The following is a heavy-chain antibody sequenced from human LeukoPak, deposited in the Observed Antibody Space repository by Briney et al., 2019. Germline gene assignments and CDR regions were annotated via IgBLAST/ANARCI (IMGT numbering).Heavy chain of an antibody. V-gene: IGHV4-39*07. Sequence: SETLSLTCSVSGGSISSSTYYWGYIRQPPGKGLEWIATINYSGTTHYNPSLKSRVTISVDTSKNQFSLKLSSVTAADTAVYYCARSTHYYDSSVYAFDIWGQGTMVTVSS. CDR1: GGSISSSTYY. CDR2: INYSGTT. J-gene: IGHJ3*02. D-gene: IGHD3-22*01. CDR3: ARSTHYYDSSVYAFDI.